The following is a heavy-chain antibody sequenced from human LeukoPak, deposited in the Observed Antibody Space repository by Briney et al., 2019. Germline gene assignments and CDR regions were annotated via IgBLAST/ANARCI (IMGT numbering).Heavy chain of an antibody. CDR2: INGRGSET. J-gene: IGHJ4*02. CDR1: GFIFSNHW. Sequence: PGGSPRLSCAASGFIFSNHWMTWVRQAPGKGLEWVANINGRGSETYYADYVKGRFTISRDNTKKSLFLQLNSLSVEDTAMYYCAKDYSFSNFNWGQGTLVTVSS. V-gene: IGHV3-7*01. D-gene: IGHD2-15*01. CDR3: AKDYSFSNFN.